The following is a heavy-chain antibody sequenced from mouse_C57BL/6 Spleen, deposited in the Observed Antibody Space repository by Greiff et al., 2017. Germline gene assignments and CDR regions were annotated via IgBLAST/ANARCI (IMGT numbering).Heavy chain of an antibody. D-gene: IGHD1-1*01. J-gene: IGHJ4*01. V-gene: IGHV1-4*01. CDR3: ARGHYGSRMDY. Sequence: QVHVKQSGAELARPGASVKMSCKASGYTFTSYTMHWVKQRPGQGLEWIGYINPSSGYTKYNQKFKDKATLTADKSSSTAYMQLSSLTSEDSAVYYCARGHYGSRMDYWGQGTSVTVSS. CDR1: GYTFTSYT. CDR2: INPSSGYT.